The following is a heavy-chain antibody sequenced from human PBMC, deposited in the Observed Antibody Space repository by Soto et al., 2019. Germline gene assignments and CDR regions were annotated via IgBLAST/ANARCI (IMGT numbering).Heavy chain of an antibody. D-gene: IGHD3-9*01. CDR3: ARSRPVLRYFDWLLSPFDY. CDR2: IYYSGST. J-gene: IGHJ4*02. V-gene: IGHV4-61*08. Sequence: PSETLSLTCTVSGGSISSGDYYWSWIRQPPGKGLEWIGYIYYSGSTNYNPSLKSRVTISVDTSKNQFSLKLSSVTAADTAVYYCARSRPVLRYFDWLLSPFDYWGQGTLVTVSS. CDR1: GGSISSGDYY.